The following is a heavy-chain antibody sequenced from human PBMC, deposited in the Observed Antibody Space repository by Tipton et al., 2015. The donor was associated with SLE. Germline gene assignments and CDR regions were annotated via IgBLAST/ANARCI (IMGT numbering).Heavy chain of an antibody. Sequence: TLSLTCTVSGGSISSYYWSWIRQPPGKGLEWIGYIYYSGSTNYNPSLKSRVTISVDTSKNQFSLKLSSVTAADTAVYYCGRQVDHGSGSYWFDPWGQGTLVTVSS. J-gene: IGHJ5*02. CDR1: GGSISSYY. V-gene: IGHV4-59*12. CDR3: GRQVDHGSGSYWFDP. CDR2: IYYSGST. D-gene: IGHD3-10*01.